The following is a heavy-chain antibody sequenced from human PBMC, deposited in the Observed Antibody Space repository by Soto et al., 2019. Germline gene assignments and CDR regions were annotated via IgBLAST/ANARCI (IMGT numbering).Heavy chain of an antibody. CDR3: ARWTVSDRGGSWDF. J-gene: IGHJ4*02. V-gene: IGHV3-33*01. D-gene: IGHD2-21*02. CDR1: GFTFSRNG. CDR2: IWYDGSDN. Sequence: QVQLVESGGGVVQPGTSLRLSCAASGFTFSRNGMHWVRQAPGKGLEWVAFIWYDGSDNNHADSVRGRLTISRDNSRSALYLQMTSLRVEATAVYYCARWTVSDRGGSWDFWGQGTLVTVSS.